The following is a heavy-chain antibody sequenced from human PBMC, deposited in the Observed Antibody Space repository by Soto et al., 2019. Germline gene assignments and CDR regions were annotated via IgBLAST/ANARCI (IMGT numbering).Heavy chain of an antibody. CDR3: ASLNSSSWYSYYYYYCMDV. V-gene: IGHV4-39*01. Sequence: SETLSLTCTVSGGSISSSSYYWGWIRQPPGKGLEWIGSIYYSGSTYYNPSLKSRVTISVDTSKNQFSLKLSSVTAADTAVYYCASLNSSSWYSYYYYYCMDVWGQGTTVTVSS. CDR2: IYYSGST. D-gene: IGHD6-13*01. CDR1: GGSISSSSYY. J-gene: IGHJ6*02.